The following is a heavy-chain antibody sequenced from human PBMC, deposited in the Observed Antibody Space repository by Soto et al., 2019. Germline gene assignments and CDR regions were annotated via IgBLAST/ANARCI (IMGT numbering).Heavy chain of an antibody. D-gene: IGHD6-19*01. Sequence: QVQLVQSGAEVTKPGSSVKVSCKASGGTFSSYTISWVRQAPGQGLEWMGRIIPILGIANYAQKFQGRVTITADKSTSTAYMELSSLRSEDTAVYYCARVAVAGTFWFDPWGQGTLVTVSS. J-gene: IGHJ5*02. CDR3: ARVAVAGTFWFDP. CDR2: IIPILGIA. CDR1: GGTFSSYT. V-gene: IGHV1-69*02.